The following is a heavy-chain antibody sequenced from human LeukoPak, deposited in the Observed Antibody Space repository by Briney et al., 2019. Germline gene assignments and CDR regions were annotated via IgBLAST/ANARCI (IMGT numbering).Heavy chain of an antibody. V-gene: IGHV4-59*08. J-gene: IGHJ6*02. Sequence: SETLSLTCTVSGVSISSYYWSWIRQPPGKGLEWIGYIYYSGSTNYNPSLKSRVTISVDTSKNQFSLKLSSVPAADTAVYYCARLGVAGTYYYGMDVWGQGTTVTVSS. CDR2: IYYSGST. D-gene: IGHD6-19*01. CDR3: ARLGVAGTYYYGMDV. CDR1: GVSISSYY.